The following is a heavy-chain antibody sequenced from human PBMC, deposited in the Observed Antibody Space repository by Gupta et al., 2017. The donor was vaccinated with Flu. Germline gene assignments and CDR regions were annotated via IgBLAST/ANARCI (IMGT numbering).Heavy chain of an antibody. J-gene: IGHJ4*02. CDR2: MNPNSGNT. CDR3: ARRNAEYYDFWSGYPDY. Sequence: QVQLVQSGAEVKKPGASVKVSCKASGYTFTSYAINWVRQATGQGLEWMGWMNPNSGNTGYAKKCQGRVTMTRNTAISTAYMELSSLRSEDTAVYYCARRNAEYYDFWSGYPDYWGQGTLVTVSS. V-gene: IGHV1-8*01. D-gene: IGHD3-3*01. CDR1: GYTFTSYA.